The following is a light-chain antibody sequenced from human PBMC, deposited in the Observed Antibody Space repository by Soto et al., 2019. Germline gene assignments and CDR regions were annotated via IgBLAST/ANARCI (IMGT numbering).Light chain of an antibody. V-gene: IGKV3-15*01. CDR2: GAS. CDR1: QSVTSN. J-gene: IGKJ2*01. Sequence: EIVMTQSTATLSVSPGERATLSCRASQSVTSNLAWYQQKPGQAPRLLIYGASTRATGIPARFSGSRSGTEFTLTISGLQSEDFAVYYCQQYNNWPYTFGEGNKLEIK. CDR3: QQYNNWPYT.